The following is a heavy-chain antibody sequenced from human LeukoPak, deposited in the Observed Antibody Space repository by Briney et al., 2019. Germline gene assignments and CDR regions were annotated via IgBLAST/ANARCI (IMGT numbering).Heavy chain of an antibody. J-gene: IGHJ4*02. CDR2: FDPEDGET. CDR3: ATALAAAGYYFDY. D-gene: IGHD6-13*01. CDR1: GYTLTELS. Sequence: ASVKVSCKVSGYTLTELSMHWVRQAPGKGLEWMGGFDPEDGETVYAQKFQGRVTMTEDTSTDTAYMELSSLRSEDTAVYYCATALAAAGYYFDYWGQGTLVTVSS. V-gene: IGHV1-24*01.